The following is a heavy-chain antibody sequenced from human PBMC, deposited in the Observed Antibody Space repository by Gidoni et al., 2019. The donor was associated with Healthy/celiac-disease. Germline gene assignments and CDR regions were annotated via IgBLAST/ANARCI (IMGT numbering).Heavy chain of an antibody. CDR2: IYSGGST. D-gene: IGHD4-17*01. J-gene: IGHJ4*02. CDR1: GFTVSSNY. CDR3: ARVSGGDYSYYFDY. V-gene: IGHV3-53*02. Sequence: EVQLVETGGGLIQPGGSMRLSCAASGFTVSSNYMSWVRQAPGKGLELVSVIYSGGSTYYADSVKGRFTISRDNSKNTLYLQMNSLRAEDTAVYYCARVSGGDYSYYFDYWGQGTLVTVSS.